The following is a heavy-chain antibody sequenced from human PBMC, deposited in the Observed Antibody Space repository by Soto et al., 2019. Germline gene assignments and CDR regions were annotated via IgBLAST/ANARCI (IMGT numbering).Heavy chain of an antibody. CDR1: GGSISSCY. V-gene: IGHV4-59*08. CDR2: IYYSGST. D-gene: IGHD2-15*01. J-gene: IGHJ5*02. CDR3: ARGYCNGGSCYSRTFDP. Sequence: SETLSLTCTVSGGSISSCYWSWIRQPPGKGLEWIGYIYYSGSTNYNPSLKSRVTISVDTSKNQFSLKLSSVTAADTAVYYCARGYCNGGSCYSRTFDPWGQGTLVTVSS.